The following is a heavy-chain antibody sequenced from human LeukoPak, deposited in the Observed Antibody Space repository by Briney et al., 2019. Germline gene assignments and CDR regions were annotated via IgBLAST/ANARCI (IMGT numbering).Heavy chain of an antibody. D-gene: IGHD4-23*01. V-gene: IGHV3-30-3*01. CDR1: GFTFSSYA. J-gene: IGHJ4*02. CDR2: ISYDGSNK. Sequence: PGASLRLSCAASGFTFSSYAMSWVRQAPGKGLEWVAVISYDGSNKYYADSVKGRFTISRDNSKDTLYLQMNSLRAEDTAVYYCARGSKDYGGANGGVDYWGQGTLVTVSS. CDR3: ARGSKDYGGANGGVDY.